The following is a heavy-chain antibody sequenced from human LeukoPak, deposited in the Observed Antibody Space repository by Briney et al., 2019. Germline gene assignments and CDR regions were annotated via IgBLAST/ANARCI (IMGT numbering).Heavy chain of an antibody. CDR2: ISDTGGST. V-gene: IGHV3-23*01. D-gene: IGHD3-16*01. J-gene: IGHJ4*02. Sequence: PGGSLRLSCAASGFTFSSHAMSWIRQAPGKGLEWVSAISDTGGSTYYADSMKGRFTISRDNSKNTLYLQMNSLRAEDTAVYYCAKGRAPVSIGNFDYWGQGTLVTVSS. CDR3: AKGRAPVSIGNFDY. CDR1: GFTFSSHA.